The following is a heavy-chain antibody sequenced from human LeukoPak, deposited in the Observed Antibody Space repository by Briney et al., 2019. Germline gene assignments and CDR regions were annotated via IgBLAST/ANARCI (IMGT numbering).Heavy chain of an antibody. CDR2: IDPSDSYT. J-gene: IGHJ3*02. CDR1: GYSFTSYW. D-gene: IGHD2-2*01. Sequence: GSLRLSCKGSGYSFTSYWISWVRQMPGKGLEWMGRIDPSDSYTNYSPSFQGHVTISADKSISTAYLQWSSLKASDTAMYYCARGGAVERYCSSTSCYWVDAFDIWGQGTMVTVSS. CDR3: ARGGAVERYCSSTSCYWVDAFDI. V-gene: IGHV5-10-1*01.